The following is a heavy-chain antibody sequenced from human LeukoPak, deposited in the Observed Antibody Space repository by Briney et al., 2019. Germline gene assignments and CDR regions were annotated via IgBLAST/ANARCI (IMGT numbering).Heavy chain of an antibody. J-gene: IGHJ4*02. D-gene: IGHD3-10*01. CDR3: ARDLGLGSGSYYDY. CDR2: LNGDNT. Sequence: GGSLRLSCAASGFTFSNFAMSWIRQAPGKGLEWVSALNGDNTYYADSVKGRFTVSRDNAKNSLYLQMNSLRAEDTAVYYCARDLGLGSGSYYDYWGQGTLVTVSS. V-gene: IGHV3-23*01. CDR1: GFTFSNFA.